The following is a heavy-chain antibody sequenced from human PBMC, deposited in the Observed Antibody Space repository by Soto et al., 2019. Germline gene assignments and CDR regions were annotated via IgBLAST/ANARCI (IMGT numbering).Heavy chain of an antibody. V-gene: IGHV5-51*01. Sequence: GESLKISCKGSGYTFTSYWIGWVRQMPGEGLEWMGVIYPSDSDIRYSPSFQGKVTISADKSITTAYLQWSSLKAADTAMYYCVRSGTSSGRFSDYWGQGTLVTVS. D-gene: IGHD2-15*01. CDR3: VRSGTSSGRFSDY. CDR1: GYTFTSYW. CDR2: IYPSDSDI. J-gene: IGHJ4*02.